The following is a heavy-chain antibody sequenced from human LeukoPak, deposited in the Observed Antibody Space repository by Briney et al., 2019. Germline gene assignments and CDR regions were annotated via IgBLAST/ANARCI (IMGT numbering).Heavy chain of an antibody. CDR1: GFTFSSYS. V-gene: IGHV3-74*01. CDR3: ARGRRGYSYGWDFDY. D-gene: IGHD5-18*01. Sequence: GGSLRLSCAASGFTFSSYSMNWVRQAPGKGLVWVSRINSDGSSTSYADSVKGRFTISRDNAKNTLYLQMNRLRAEDTAVYYCARGRRGYSYGWDFDYWGQGTLVTVSS. CDR2: INSDGSST. J-gene: IGHJ4*02.